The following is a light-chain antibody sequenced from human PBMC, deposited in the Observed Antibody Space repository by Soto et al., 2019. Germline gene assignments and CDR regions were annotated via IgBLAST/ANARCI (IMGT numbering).Light chain of an antibody. CDR1: QSVSSSY. CDR2: GTS. J-gene: IGKJ4*01. Sequence: EIVLTQSLGTLSLSPGERASLSCRASQSVSSSYLVWYQQRPGQPPRLLIYGTSNRAAGIPDRFTGTGSGTDFTLTIYRLEPEDSAVYYCQQYGSSALTFGGGTKV. V-gene: IGKV3-20*01. CDR3: QQYGSSALT.